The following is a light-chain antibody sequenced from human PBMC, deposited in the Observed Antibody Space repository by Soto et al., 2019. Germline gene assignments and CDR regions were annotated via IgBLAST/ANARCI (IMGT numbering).Light chain of an antibody. V-gene: IGLV1-47*01. CDR2: RNN. CDR3: AAWDDTLDAQL. CDR1: RSNIGRNF. Sequence: QSVLTQSPSESGTPGQRVTISCSGSRSNIGRNFAYWYQHVPGTAPRLLIQRNNERPSGVPDRFAGSKSGTSVSLAISGLRSDDESTYYCAAWDDTLDAQLFGGGTQLTVL. J-gene: IGLJ7*01.